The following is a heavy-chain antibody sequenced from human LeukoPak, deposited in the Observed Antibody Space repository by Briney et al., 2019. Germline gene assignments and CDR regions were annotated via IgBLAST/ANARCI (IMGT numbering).Heavy chain of an antibody. V-gene: IGHV1-69*06. J-gene: IGHJ4*02. CDR3: ATNVGAFPVVVTATYFDY. CDR2: IIPIFGTA. D-gene: IGHD2-21*02. Sequence: ASVKVSCKASGGTFSSYAISWVRQAPGQGLEWMGGIIPIFGTANYAQKFQGRVTITADKSTSTAYMELSSLRSEDAAVYYCATNVGAFPVVVTATYFDYWGQGTLVTVSS. CDR1: GGTFSSYA.